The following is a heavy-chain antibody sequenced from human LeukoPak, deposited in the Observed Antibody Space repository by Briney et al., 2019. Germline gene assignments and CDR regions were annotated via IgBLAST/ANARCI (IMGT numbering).Heavy chain of an antibody. CDR1: GFTFSSYW. J-gene: IGHJ4*02. V-gene: IGHV4-34*01. CDR2: INHSGGT. D-gene: IGHD3-10*01. CDR3: ARGVDYYGV. Sequence: GSLRLSCAASGFTFSSYWMHWVRQPPVKGLEWIGEINHSGGTNYNPSLKSRVTISVDTSKKQFSLKLSSVTAADTAVYYCARGVDYYGVWGQGTLVTVSS.